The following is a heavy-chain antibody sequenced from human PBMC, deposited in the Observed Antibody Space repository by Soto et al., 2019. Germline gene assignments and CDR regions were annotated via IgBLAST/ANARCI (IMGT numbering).Heavy chain of an antibody. CDR3: ARDLWLGESFRYYFDY. V-gene: IGHV1-3*01. J-gene: IGHJ4*01. CDR2: INPASGKT. D-gene: IGHD3-10*01. Sequence: VSCKASGYTFTDYSLRWVRQAPGQRLEWMGWINPASGKTKYSQKFQGRVTITRDTSASTAYMELSSLTSEDTALYYCARDLWLGESFRYYFDYWAQGTLVTVSS. CDR1: GYTFTDYS.